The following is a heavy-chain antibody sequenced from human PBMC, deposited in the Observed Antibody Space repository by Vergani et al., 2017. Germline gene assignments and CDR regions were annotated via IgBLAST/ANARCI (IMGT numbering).Heavy chain of an antibody. Sequence: QVQLVQSGAEVKKPGSSVKVSCKASGGTFSSYAISWVRQAPGQGLEWMGGIIPIFGTANYAQKFQGRVTLTADESTSTAYMGLSSLRSEDTAVYYCASPRSGYDVEAVAGHVYYYYGMDVWGQGTTVTVSS. V-gene: IGHV1-69*12. J-gene: IGHJ6*02. D-gene: IGHD5-12*01. CDR2: IIPIFGTA. CDR3: ASPRSGYDVEAVAGHVYYYYGMDV. CDR1: GGTFSSYA.